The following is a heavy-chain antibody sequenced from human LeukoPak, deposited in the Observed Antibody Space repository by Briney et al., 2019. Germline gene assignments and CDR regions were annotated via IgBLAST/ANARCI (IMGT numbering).Heavy chain of an antibody. J-gene: IGHJ4*02. CDR1: GYTFTSYD. Sequence: ASVKVSCKASGYTFTSYDINWVRQATGQGLEWMGWMNPNSGNTGYEQKFQGRVTMTRNTSISTAYMELSSLRSEDTAVYYCARVQSYYYDSSGYYYDYWGQGTLVTVSS. CDR2: MNPNSGNT. CDR3: ARVQSYYYDSSGYYYDY. D-gene: IGHD3-22*01. V-gene: IGHV1-8*01.